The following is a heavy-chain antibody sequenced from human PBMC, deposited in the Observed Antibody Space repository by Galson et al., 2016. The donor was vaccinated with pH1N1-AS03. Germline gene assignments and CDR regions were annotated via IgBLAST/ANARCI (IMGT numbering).Heavy chain of an antibody. CDR3: ARGFDFSAYYFPK. D-gene: IGHD3-22*01. CDR1: GGSIDSSNW. CDR2: IWPSGTT. Sequence: ATLSLTCAVSGGSIDSSNWWSWVRQPPGKGLEWVGEIWPSGTTNYNPSLKSRVTISLDKSNNQLSLMLISVTAADTAVYYCARGFDFSAYYFPKWGQGALVTVSS. J-gene: IGHJ4*02. V-gene: IGHV4-4*02.